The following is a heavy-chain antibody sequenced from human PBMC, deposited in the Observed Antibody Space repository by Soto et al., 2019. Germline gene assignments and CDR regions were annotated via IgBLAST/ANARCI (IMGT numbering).Heavy chain of an antibody. D-gene: IGHD6-6*01. Sequence: GASVKVSCKASGGTFSSHTISWVRQTPGQGLEWMGRIIPILGIANYAQKFQGRVTITADKSTSTAYMELSSLRSEDTAVYYCARTSLPARPRYYYSMAVWANGTTVTVSS. J-gene: IGHJ6*03. CDR2: IIPILGIA. CDR1: GGTFSSHT. CDR3: ARTSLPARPRYYYSMAV. V-gene: IGHV1-69*02.